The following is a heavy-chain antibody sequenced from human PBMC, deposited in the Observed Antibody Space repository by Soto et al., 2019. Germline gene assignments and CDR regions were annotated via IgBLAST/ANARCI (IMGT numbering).Heavy chain of an antibody. Sequence: PSETLSLTCSVSGGSISSGDYYWSWVRQHPGKGLEWIGYIFHSGSTNYNPSLKSRVTISVDTSKNQFSLKLSSVTAADTAVYYCASSYDSNAFDIWGQGTMVTVSS. V-gene: IGHV4-31*03. CDR1: GGSISSGDYY. J-gene: IGHJ3*02. CDR2: IFHSGST. CDR3: ASSYDSNAFDI. D-gene: IGHD5-12*01.